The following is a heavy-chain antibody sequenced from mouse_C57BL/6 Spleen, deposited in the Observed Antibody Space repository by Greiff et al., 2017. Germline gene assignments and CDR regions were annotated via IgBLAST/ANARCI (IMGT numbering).Heavy chain of an antibody. D-gene: IGHD2-1*01. Sequence: LVEPGASVKISCKASGYTFTDYYMNWVKQSHGKSLEWIGDINPNNGGTSYNQKFKGKATLTVDKSSSTAYMELRSLTSEDSAVYYCARGDYGNRFAYWGQGTLVTVSA. CDR1: GYTFTDYY. CDR3: ARGDYGNRFAY. J-gene: IGHJ3*01. V-gene: IGHV1-26*01. CDR2: INPNNGGT.